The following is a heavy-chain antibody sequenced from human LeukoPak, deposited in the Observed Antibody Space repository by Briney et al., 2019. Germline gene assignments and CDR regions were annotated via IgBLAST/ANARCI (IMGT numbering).Heavy chain of an antibody. Sequence: ASVKVSCKASGCTFTGYYMHWVRQAPGQGLEWMGWISAYNGNTNYAQKFQGRVTITADESTSTAYMELSSLRSEDTAVYYCARGSRLGVVGRDAFDIWGQGTVVTVSS. CDR3: ARGSRLGVVGRDAFDI. CDR2: ISAYNGNT. D-gene: IGHD3-3*01. CDR1: GCTFTGYY. J-gene: IGHJ3*02. V-gene: IGHV1-18*04.